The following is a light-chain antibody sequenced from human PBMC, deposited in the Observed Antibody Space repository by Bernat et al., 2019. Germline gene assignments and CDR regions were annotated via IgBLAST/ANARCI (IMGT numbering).Light chain of an antibody. V-gene: IGKV3-20*01. CDR2: GAS. CDR1: QSVSSSY. J-gene: IGKJ4*01. Sequence: EIVLTQSPATLSLSPGERATLSCRASQSVSSSYLAWYQQKPGQAPRLLIYGASSRATGIPDRFSGSGSGTDFTLTISRLEPEDFAVYYCQQYGSSVTFGGVTKVEIK. CDR3: QQYGSSVT.